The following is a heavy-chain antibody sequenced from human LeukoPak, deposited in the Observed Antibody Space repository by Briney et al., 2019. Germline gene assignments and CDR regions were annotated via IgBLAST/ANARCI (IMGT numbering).Heavy chain of an antibody. CDR2: IYYSGST. Sequence: NSSETLSLTCTVSDGSISSYYWNWIRQPPGKGLEWIGYIYYSGSTKYNPSLKSRVTMSVDTSKNQFSLRLSSVTATDTAVYYCARGALDTKTRFDYWGQGTLVTVSS. D-gene: IGHD5-18*01. V-gene: IGHV4-59*01. CDR1: DGSISSYY. CDR3: ARGALDTKTRFDY. J-gene: IGHJ4*02.